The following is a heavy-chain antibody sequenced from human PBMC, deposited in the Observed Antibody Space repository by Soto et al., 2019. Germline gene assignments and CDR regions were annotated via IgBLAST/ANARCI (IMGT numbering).Heavy chain of an antibody. J-gene: IGHJ4*02. CDR1: WCTGGDNG. V-gene: IGHV3-53*01. D-gene: IGHD6-13*01. CDR2: IYSGGST. Sequence: GLLLRVWSRAAWCTGGDNGMSWIRQAPGKGLEWVSVIYSGGSTYYADSVKGRFTISRDNSKNTLYLQMNSLRAEDTAVYYCATMYSSSWLDYWGQGTLVTVSS. CDR3: ATMYSSSWLDY.